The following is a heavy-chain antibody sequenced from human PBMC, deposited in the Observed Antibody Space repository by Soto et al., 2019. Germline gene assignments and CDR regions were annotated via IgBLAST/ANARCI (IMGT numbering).Heavy chain of an antibody. CDR2: ISYDGSNK. Sequence: GGSLRLSCAASGFTFSSYAMHWVRQAPGKGLEWVAVISYDGSNKYYADSVKGRFTISRDNSKNTLYLQMNSLRAEDTAVYYCARGGGRSDYSSSRWDYFDYWGQGTLVTVSS. CDR1: GFTFSSYA. D-gene: IGHD6-13*01. V-gene: IGHV3-30-3*01. CDR3: ARGGGRSDYSSSRWDYFDY. J-gene: IGHJ4*02.